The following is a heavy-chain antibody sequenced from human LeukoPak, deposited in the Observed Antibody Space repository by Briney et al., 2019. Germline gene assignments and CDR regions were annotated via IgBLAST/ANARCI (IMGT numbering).Heavy chain of an antibody. D-gene: IGHD6-13*01. CDR3: AKVVQYTASTGTGLDY. CDR2: IWNDGSYK. J-gene: IGHJ4*02. Sequence: GGSLRLFCAASGFTFFNYGMHWVRQAPGKGLDWVAVIWNDGSYKYYADPVKGRFTISRDNPKNTLYLQMNSLRAEDTAIYYCAKVVQYTASTGTGLDYWGQGTLVTVSS. CDR1: GFTFFNYG. V-gene: IGHV3-33*06.